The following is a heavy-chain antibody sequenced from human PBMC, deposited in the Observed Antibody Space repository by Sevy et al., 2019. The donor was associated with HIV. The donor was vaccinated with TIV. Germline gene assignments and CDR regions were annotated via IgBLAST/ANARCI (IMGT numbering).Heavy chain of an antibody. D-gene: IGHD1-1*01. Sequence: SETLSLTCSVSGGSISSYFWTWVRQCPGTGLEWVGNIYFTGNTDSSPSLKSRVTLSLDTSKSQFSLTLKSVTAADTAIYFCARDSTTRPRVLDYWGQGTLVTVSS. CDR2: IYFTGNT. J-gene: IGHJ4*02. CDR3: ARDSTTRPRVLDY. CDR1: GGSISSYF. V-gene: IGHV4-59*01.